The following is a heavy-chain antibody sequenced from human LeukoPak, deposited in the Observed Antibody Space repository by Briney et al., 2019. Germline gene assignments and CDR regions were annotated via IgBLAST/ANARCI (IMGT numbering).Heavy chain of an antibody. J-gene: IGHJ4*02. Sequence: SETLSLTCTVSGGSISSYYWSWIRQPPGKGLEWIGYIYYSGSTNYNPSLKSRVTISVDMSKNQFSLKLSSVTAADTAVYYCARVDVALTVIDYWGQGTLVTVSS. CDR3: ARVDVALTVIDY. CDR1: GGSISSYY. CDR2: IYYSGST. D-gene: IGHD4-11*01. V-gene: IGHV4-59*01.